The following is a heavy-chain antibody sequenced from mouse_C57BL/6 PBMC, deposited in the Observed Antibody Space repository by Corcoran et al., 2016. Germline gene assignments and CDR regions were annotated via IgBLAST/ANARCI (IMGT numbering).Heavy chain of an antibody. D-gene: IGHD1-1*01. CDR3: ARITTVVDYYAMDY. CDR1: GFSLSTSGMG. CDR2: IYWDDDK. J-gene: IGHJ4*01. Sequence: QVTLKESGPGILQSSQTLSLTCSFSGFSLSTSGMGVSWIRQPSGKGLEWLAHIYWDDDKRYNPSLKSRLTIFKDTSRNQVFLKITSVDTADTATYYCARITTVVDYYAMDYWGQGTSVTVSS. V-gene: IGHV8-12*01.